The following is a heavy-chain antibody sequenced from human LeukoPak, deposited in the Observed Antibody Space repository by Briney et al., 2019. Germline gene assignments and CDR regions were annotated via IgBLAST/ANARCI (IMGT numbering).Heavy chain of an antibody. V-gene: IGHV4-4*02. J-gene: IGHJ6*02. CDR3: ARDGYCSGGSCYDYYYGMDV. D-gene: IGHD2-15*01. CDR2: IYHSGST. Sequence: PSGTLSLTCAVSGGSISSSNWWSWVRQPPGKGLEWIGEIYHSGSTNYNPSLKSRVTISVDKSKNQFSLKLSSVTAADRAVYYCARDGYCSGGSCYDYYYGMDVWGQGTTVTVSS. CDR1: GGSISSSNW.